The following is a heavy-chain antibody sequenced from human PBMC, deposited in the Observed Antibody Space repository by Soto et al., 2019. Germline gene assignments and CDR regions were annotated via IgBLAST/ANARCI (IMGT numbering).Heavy chain of an antibody. D-gene: IGHD2-15*01. CDR1: GGSINSDGYS. J-gene: IGHJ3*02. V-gene: IGHV4-30-2*01. Sequence: QLQLQESGSGLVKPSQTLSLTCTVSGGSINSDGYSWSWIRQPPGKGLEWIGYIYNSGNTYYNPSLKSRDTISIDRSKNQFSLKLSSVTAADTAVYYCAKGRYCSGGICYGDAFDIWGQGTMVTVSS. CDR3: AKGRYCSGGICYGDAFDI. CDR2: IYNSGNT.